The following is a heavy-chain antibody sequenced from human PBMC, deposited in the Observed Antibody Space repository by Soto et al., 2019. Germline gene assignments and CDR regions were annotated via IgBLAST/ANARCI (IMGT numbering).Heavy chain of an antibody. Sequence: ASVKVSCKASGYSFTNFHIHWVRQAPGQGLEWMGMIDPSGGIIRDAQKLQGRITMTRDASTSTAYMELSSLRSEDTAVYYCARDGYGSGTTKYYYGMDVRGQGTTVTVSS. CDR2: IDPSGGII. J-gene: IGHJ6*02. V-gene: IGHV1-46*01. CDR3: ARDGYGSGTTKYYYGMDV. D-gene: IGHD3-10*01. CDR1: GYSFTNFH.